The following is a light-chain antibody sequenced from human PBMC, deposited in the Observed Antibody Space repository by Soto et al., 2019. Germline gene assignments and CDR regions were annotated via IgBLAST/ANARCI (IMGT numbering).Light chain of an antibody. J-gene: IGKJ1*01. CDR3: QQYRSSTT. Sequence: EIVLTQSPGTLSLSPGERATLSCRASQSVSSYLAWYHQKPGQAPRLLIYGASSRATGIPDRFSGSGSGTDFTLTISRLEPEDFAVYYCQQYRSSTTFGQGTKVEIK. CDR1: QSVSSY. V-gene: IGKV3-20*01. CDR2: GAS.